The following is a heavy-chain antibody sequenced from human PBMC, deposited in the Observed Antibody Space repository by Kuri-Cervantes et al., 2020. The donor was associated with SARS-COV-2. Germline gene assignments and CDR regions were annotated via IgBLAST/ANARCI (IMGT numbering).Heavy chain of an antibody. V-gene: IGHV3-48*01. D-gene: IGHD3-16*01. CDR1: GFTFSSYS. Sequence: GESLKISCAASGFTFSSYSMNWVRQAPGKGLEWVSYISSSSSTIYYADSVKGRFTISRDNAKNSLYLQMNSLRAEDTAVYYCAKSRDLYDYVWGSYGDWGQGTLVTVSS. CDR2: ISSSSSTI. CDR3: AKSRDLYDYVWGSYGD. J-gene: IGHJ4*02.